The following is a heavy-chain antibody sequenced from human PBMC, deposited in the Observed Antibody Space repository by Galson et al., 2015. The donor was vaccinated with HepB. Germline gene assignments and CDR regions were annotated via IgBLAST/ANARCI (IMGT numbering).Heavy chain of an antibody. CDR1: GFTFRDNA. CDR3: ARDSEGPNLSSGGFDM. Sequence: SLRLSCAASGFTFRDNAMSWVRQAPGKALEWVSGISGSGLSTQSADSVKGRFTISRDNSKNTLYLQMDSLRGDDTALYYCARDSEGPNLSSGGFDMWGQGTLVTVSS. CDR2: ISGSGLST. V-gene: IGHV3-23*01. J-gene: IGHJ3*02. D-gene: IGHD5/OR15-5a*01.